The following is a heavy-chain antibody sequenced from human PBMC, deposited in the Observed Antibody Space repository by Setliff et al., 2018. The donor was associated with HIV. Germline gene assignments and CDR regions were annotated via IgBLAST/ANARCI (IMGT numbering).Heavy chain of an antibody. D-gene: IGHD3-3*01. J-gene: IGHJ5*01. CDR3: AGGRDSYDFWGGYSRTRNWFDP. CDR2: INHSGST. CDR1: GGSFSGYY. Sequence: SETLSLTCAVYGGSFSGYYWSWIRQPPGKGLEWIGEINHSGSTNYNPSLKSRVTISVDTSKNQFSLKLSSVTAADPAVYYCAGGRDSYDFWGGYSRTRNWFDPWGQGTLVTVSS. V-gene: IGHV4-34*01.